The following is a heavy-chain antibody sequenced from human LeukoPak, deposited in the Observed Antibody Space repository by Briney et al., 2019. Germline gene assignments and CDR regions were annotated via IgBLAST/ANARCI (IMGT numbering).Heavy chain of an antibody. CDR1: GGFISSYY. V-gene: IGHV4-4*07. CDR2: IYISGST. D-gene: IGHD1-26*01. Sequence: SETLSLTCTVSGGFISSYYWSWIRQPAGKGLEWIERIYISGSTNYNPSLKSRVTMSVDTSKNQFSLKLSSVTAADTAVYYCAKGGATGYFDYWGQGTLVTVSS. CDR3: AKGGATGYFDY. J-gene: IGHJ4*02.